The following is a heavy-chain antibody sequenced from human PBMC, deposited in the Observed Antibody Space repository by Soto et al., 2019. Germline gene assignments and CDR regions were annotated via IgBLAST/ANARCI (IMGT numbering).Heavy chain of an antibody. CDR1: GFTSTSSA. CDR2: IVVGSGNT. Sequence: ASVKVSCKASGFTSTSSAVQWVRQARGQRLEWIGWIVVGSGNTNYAQKFQERVTITRDMSTSTAYMELSSLRSEDTAVYYCAAGPLTGTTSFDHWGQGTLVTVSS. V-gene: IGHV1-58*01. J-gene: IGHJ4*02. CDR3: AAGPLTGTTSFDH. D-gene: IGHD1-7*01.